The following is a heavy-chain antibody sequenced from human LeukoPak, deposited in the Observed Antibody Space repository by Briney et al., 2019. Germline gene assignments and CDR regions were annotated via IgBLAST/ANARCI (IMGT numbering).Heavy chain of an antibody. CDR3: ARDHGAPAAPDY. CDR1: GYTFTSYY. CDR2: ISPNNGDT. D-gene: IGHD4-17*01. Sequence: ASVKVSCKASGYTFTSYYMHWVRQAPGQGLEWMGWISPNNGDTRSAQKFQGRVTMTTDTSITTAYMELSSLRSDDTAVYYCARDHGAPAAPDYWGLGTLVTVSS. J-gene: IGHJ4*02. V-gene: IGHV1-2*02.